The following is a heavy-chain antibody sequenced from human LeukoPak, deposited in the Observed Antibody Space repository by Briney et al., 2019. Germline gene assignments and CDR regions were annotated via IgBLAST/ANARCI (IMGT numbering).Heavy chain of an antibody. V-gene: IGHV4-39*07. J-gene: IGHJ3*02. CDR3: ARGPDDAFDI. CDR1: GGSISSSTYY. CDR2: IYYSGST. Sequence: SSETLSLTCTVSGGSISSSTYYWGWIRQPPGKGLEWIGSIYYSGSTYYNPSLKSRVTMSVDTSKNQFSLKLSSVTAADTAVYYCARGPDDAFDIWGQGTMVTVSS.